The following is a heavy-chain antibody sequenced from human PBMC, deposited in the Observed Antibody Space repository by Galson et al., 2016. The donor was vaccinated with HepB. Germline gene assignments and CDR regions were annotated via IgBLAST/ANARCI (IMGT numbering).Heavy chain of an antibody. V-gene: IGHV3-30*03. CDR1: GFSLRRHA. D-gene: IGHD3-9*01. Sequence: SLRLSCAASGFSLRRHAAYWVRLAPGRGLHWLATMSNDGNREYYAESVRGRFTISRDNANNVFFLQMESLRTDDTAVYYCARDNYESTTGYYGAGMDVWGQGTTVTVAS. CDR3: ARDNYESTTGYYGAGMDV. CDR2: MSNDGNRE. J-gene: IGHJ6*02.